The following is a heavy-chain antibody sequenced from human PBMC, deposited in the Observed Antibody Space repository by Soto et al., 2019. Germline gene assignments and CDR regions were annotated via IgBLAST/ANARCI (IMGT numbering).Heavy chain of an antibody. Sequence: PGGSLRLSCAASGFTFSSYAMHWVRQAPGKGLEWVAVISYDGSNKYYADSVKGRFTISRDNSKNTLYLQMNSLRAEDTAVYYCARDPYSNYVISGMDVWGQGTTVTVSS. CDR1: GFTFSSYA. J-gene: IGHJ6*02. CDR2: ISYDGSNK. V-gene: IGHV3-30-3*01. CDR3: ARDPYSNYVISGMDV. D-gene: IGHD4-4*01.